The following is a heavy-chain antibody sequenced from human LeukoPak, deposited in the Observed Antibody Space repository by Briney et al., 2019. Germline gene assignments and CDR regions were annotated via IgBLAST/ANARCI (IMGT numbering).Heavy chain of an antibody. Sequence: SETLSLTRAVYGGSFSGYYWSWIRQPPGKGLEWIGEINHSGSTNYNPSLKSRVTISVDTSKNQFSLKLSSVTAADTAVYYCARGDYYGSGSYYNPPRYYFDYWGQGTLVTVSS. CDR3: ARGDYYGSGSYYNPPRYYFDY. D-gene: IGHD3-10*01. J-gene: IGHJ4*02. V-gene: IGHV4-34*01. CDR2: INHSGST. CDR1: GGSFSGYY.